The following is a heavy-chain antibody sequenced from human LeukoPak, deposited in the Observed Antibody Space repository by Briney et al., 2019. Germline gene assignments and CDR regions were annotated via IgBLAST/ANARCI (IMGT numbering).Heavy chain of an antibody. J-gene: IGHJ5*02. CDR3: ARTRYCDSTSCFPWDWFDP. D-gene: IGHD2-2*01. Sequence: SETLSLTCTVSGGSISNYYWSWIRQPAGKGLEWIGRIYTSGSTNYNPSLKNRVTMSVDTSKNQFSLKLSSVTAADTAVYYCARTRYCDSTSCFPWDWFDPWGQGTLVTISS. V-gene: IGHV4-4*07. CDR1: GGSISNYY. CDR2: IYTSGST.